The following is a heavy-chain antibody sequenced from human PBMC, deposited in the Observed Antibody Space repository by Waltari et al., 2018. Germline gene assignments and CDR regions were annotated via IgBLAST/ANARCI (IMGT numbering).Heavy chain of an antibody. CDR3: ARAPKTGRPYYYYYYGMDV. Sequence: QVQLQQWGAGLLKPSETLSLTCAVYGGSFSGYYWSWIRQPPGKGLEWIGEINHSGSTNYNPSLKSRVTISVDTSKNQFSLKLSSVTAADTAVYYCARAPKTGRPYYYYYYGMDVWGQGTTVTVSS. V-gene: IGHV4-34*01. D-gene: IGHD1-26*01. CDR1: GGSFSGYY. CDR2: INHSGST. J-gene: IGHJ6*02.